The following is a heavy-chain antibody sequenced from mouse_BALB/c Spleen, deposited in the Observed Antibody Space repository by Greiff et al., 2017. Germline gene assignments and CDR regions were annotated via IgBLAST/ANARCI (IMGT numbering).Heavy chain of an antibody. CDR3: SSHEDPTGRSYYYAMDY. V-gene: IGHV14-1*02. J-gene: IGHJ4*01. CDR2: IDPENGNT. Sequence: EVQLQQSGAELVRPGALVKLSCKASGFNIKDYYMHWVKQRPEQGLEWIGWIDPENGNTIYDPKFQGKASITADTSSNTAYLQLSSLTSEDTAVYYCSSHEDPTGRSYYYAMDYWGQGTSVTVSS. CDR1: GFNIKDYY.